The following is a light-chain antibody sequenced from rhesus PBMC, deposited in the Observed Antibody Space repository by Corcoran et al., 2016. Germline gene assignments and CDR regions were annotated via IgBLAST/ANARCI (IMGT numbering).Light chain of an antibody. CDR2: EVN. CDR3: SSFAANNSFL. J-gene: IGLJ6*01. Sequence: QAALTQLRSVSASPGQSVTISCTGTSNDIGANKYVSWYRQHPGTAPKVLIYEVNKRAFGVSARFSGAKSGNTASLTISGLQAEDEADYDCSSFAANNSFLFGTGTKLTVL. V-gene: IGLV2-32*02. CDR1: SNDIGANKY.